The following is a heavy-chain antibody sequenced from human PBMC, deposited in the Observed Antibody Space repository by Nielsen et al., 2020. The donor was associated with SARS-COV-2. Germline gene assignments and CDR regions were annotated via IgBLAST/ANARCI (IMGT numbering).Heavy chain of an antibody. J-gene: IGHJ3*02. CDR2: ISYDGSNK. Sequence: GESLKISCAASGFTFSSYGMHWVRQAPGKGLEWVAVISYDGSNKYYADSVKGRFTISRDNSKNTLYLQMNSLRAEDTAVYYCANGGSGSYYGAFDIRGQGTMVTVSS. V-gene: IGHV3-30*18. D-gene: IGHD1-26*01. CDR3: ANGGSGSYYGAFDI. CDR1: GFTFSSYG.